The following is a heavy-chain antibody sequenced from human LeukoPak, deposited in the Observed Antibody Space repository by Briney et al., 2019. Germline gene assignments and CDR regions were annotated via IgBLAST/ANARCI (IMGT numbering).Heavy chain of an antibody. Sequence: SETLSLTCTVSGGSISGYYWSWIRQPPGKGLEWIGEINHSGSTNYNPSLKSRVTISVDTSKNQFSLKLSSVTAADTAVYYCATGVVVVLYWGQGTLVTVSS. J-gene: IGHJ4*02. CDR2: INHSGST. V-gene: IGHV4-34*01. CDR1: GGSISGYY. CDR3: ATGVVVVLY. D-gene: IGHD2-2*01.